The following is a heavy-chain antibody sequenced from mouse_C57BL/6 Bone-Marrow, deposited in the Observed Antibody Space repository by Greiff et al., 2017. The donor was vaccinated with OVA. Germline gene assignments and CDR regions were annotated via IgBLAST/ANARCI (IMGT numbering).Heavy chain of an antibody. CDR3: ARDYYGSRVSFAY. D-gene: IGHD1-1*01. J-gene: IGHJ3*01. V-gene: IGHV3-6*01. CDR1: GYSITSGYY. CDR2: ISYDGSN. Sequence: EVQLQESGPGLVKPSQSLSLTCSVTGYSITSGYYWNWIRQFPGNKLEWMGYISYDGSNNYNPSLKNRISITRDTSKNQFFLKLNSVTTEDTATYYCARDYYGSRVSFAYWGQGTLVTVSA.